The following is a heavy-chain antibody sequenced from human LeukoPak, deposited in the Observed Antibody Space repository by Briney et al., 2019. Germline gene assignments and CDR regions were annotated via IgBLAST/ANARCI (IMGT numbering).Heavy chain of an antibody. V-gene: IGHV4-39*07. CDR1: GGSISNSNY. D-gene: IGHD3-10*01. J-gene: IGHJ3*02. Sequence: SGTLSLTCAVSGGSISNSNYWGWIRQPPGKTLEWIGSIYSSGSTYYNPSLKSRVIIIIDTPKNHFSLTLSPVTAADTAVYYCARSDGYGLVGIWGQGTMVTVSS. CDR3: ARSDGYGLVGI. CDR2: IYSSGST.